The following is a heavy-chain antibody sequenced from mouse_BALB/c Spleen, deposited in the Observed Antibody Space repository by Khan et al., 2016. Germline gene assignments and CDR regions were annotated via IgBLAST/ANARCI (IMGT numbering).Heavy chain of an antibody. CDR1: GYTFTSYY. Sequence: QVQLQQSGPELVKPGASVRISCKASGYTFTSYYIHWVKQRPGQGLEWIGWIYPGNVNTKYNEKFKDKATLTADKSSSTAYMQLSSLTSEDSAVYFCASDGNYRAWFAYWGQGTLVTVSA. CDR3: ASDGNYRAWFAY. V-gene: IGHV1S56*01. CDR2: IYPGNVNT. D-gene: IGHD2-1*01. J-gene: IGHJ3*01.